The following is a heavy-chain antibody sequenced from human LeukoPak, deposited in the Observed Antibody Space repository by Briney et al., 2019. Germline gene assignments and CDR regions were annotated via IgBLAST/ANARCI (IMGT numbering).Heavy chain of an antibody. CDR3: ERGGHGGITAYSNYLFDY. Sequence: PSETLSLTCTVSGGSISNYYWSWIRQPPGEGLEWIGYIYYSGSTNYNPSLKSRVTISIDTSKNQFSLNLTSVTAADTAVNSWERGGHGGITAYSNYLFDYWGQGTLVTVSS. J-gene: IGHJ4*02. CDR2: IYYSGST. V-gene: IGHV4-59*08. CDR1: GGSISNYY. D-gene: IGHD4-11*01.